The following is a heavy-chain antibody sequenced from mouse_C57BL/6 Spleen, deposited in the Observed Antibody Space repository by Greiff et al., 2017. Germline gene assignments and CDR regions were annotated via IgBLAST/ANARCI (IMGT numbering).Heavy chain of an antibody. CDR1: GYSFTGYY. CDR2: INPCTGGT. J-gene: IGHJ2*01. CDR3: TRSEYGDY. V-gene: IGHV1-42*01. D-gene: IGHD2-10*02. Sequence: EVQLQQSGPELVKPGASVKISCKASGYSFTGYYMHWVKQSPEQSLEWIGEINPCTGGTTYNQKFKAKATLTVDNSSSTAYNQLKSLRSEDSAVYYCTRSEYGDYGGQDTTLTVSS.